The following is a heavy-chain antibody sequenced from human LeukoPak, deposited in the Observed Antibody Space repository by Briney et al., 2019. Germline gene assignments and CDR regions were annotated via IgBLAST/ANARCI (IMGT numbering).Heavy chain of an antibody. D-gene: IGHD6-13*01. CDR3: ARDSSSWYLWYFDL. CDR1: GGSLSSYY. V-gene: IGHV4-59*01. J-gene: IGHJ2*01. Sequence: SETLSLTCTVSGGSLSSYYWSWIRQPPGKGLEWIGYIYYSGSTNYNPSLKSRVTISVDPSKNQFSLKLSSVAAADTAVYYCARDSSSWYLWYFDLGGRGTLVTVSS. CDR2: IYYSGST.